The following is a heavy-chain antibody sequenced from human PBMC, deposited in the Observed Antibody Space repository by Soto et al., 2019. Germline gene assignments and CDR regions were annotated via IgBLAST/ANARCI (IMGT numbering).Heavy chain of an antibody. V-gene: IGHV5-10-1*01. CDR3: ARQYCSSTSCARDAFDI. CDR1: GYSSTSYW. D-gene: IGHD2-2*01. CDR2: IDPSDSYT. Sequence: GESLKISCKGSGYSSTSYWISWVRQMPGKGLEWMGRIDPSDSYTNYSPSFQGHVTISADKSISTAYLQWSSLKASDTAMYYCARQYCSSTSCARDAFDIWGQGTMVTVSS. J-gene: IGHJ3*02.